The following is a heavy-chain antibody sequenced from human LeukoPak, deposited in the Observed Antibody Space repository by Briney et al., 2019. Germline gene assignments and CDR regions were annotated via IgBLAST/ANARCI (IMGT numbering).Heavy chain of an antibody. J-gene: IGHJ4*02. D-gene: IGHD5-18*01. CDR3: AGVGPLSTWIQLVPFGY. V-gene: IGHV1-69*05. CDR2: IIPIFGTA. Sequence: SVKVSCKASGGTFSSYAISWVRQAPGQGLEWMGGIIPIFGTANYAQSFQGRFTITTDESPSTAYMELSSLRSEDTAVYYCAGVGPLSTWIQLVPFGYWGQGTLVTVSS. CDR1: GGTFSSYA.